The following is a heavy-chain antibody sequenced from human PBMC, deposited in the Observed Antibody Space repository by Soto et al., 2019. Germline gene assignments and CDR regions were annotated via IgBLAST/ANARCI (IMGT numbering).Heavy chain of an antibody. J-gene: IGHJ4*02. V-gene: IGHV3-33*01. CDR1: GFTFSSYG. CDR2: IWYDGSHK. D-gene: IGHD1-1*01. CDR3: ASRGVSTVDFDY. Sequence: GGSLRLSCAASGFTFSSYGMHWVRQAPGKGLEWVAVIWYDGSHKYYADSVKGRFTISRENSKNTLYLQMNSLRAEDTAVYYCASRGVSTVDFDYWGQGTLVTVSS.